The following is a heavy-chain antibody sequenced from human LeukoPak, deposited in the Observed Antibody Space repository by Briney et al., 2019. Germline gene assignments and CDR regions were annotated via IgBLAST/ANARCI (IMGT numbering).Heavy chain of an antibody. J-gene: IGHJ6*03. CDR2: IYYSGST. D-gene: IGHD6-6*01. CDR1: GGSISSYY. V-gene: IGHV4-59*01. CDR3: ARGESIAARGYYYYYMDV. Sequence: SETLSLTCTVSGGSISSYYWSWIRQPPGKGLEWIGYIYYSGSTNYNPSLKSQVTISVDTSKNQFSLKLSSVTAADTAVYYCARGESIAARGYYYYYMDVWGKGTTVTVSS.